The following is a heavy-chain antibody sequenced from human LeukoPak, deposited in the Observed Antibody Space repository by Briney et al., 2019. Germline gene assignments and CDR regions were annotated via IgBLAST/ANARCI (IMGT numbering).Heavy chain of an antibody. Sequence: SETLYLTCAVYGGSFSGYYWSWIRQPPGKGLEWIGEINHSGSTNYNPSLKSRVTISVDTSKNQFSLKLSSVTAADTAVYYCASAIVVVPAALGYWGQGTLVTVSS. D-gene: IGHD2-2*01. J-gene: IGHJ4*02. CDR1: GGSFSGYY. CDR2: INHSGST. V-gene: IGHV4-34*01. CDR3: ASAIVVVPAALGY.